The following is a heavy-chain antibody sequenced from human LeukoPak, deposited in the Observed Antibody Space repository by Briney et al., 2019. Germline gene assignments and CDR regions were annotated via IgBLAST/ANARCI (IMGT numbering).Heavy chain of an antibody. Sequence: ASVTVSFKASGGTFSSYAISWVRQAPGQGLEWMGGIIPVFGTANYAQKFQGRVTITADESTSTAYMELSSLRSEDTAVYYCARADQLITHLFDYWGQGTLVTVSS. CDR1: GGTFSSYA. D-gene: IGHD2-8*01. V-gene: IGHV1-69*01. CDR2: IIPVFGTA. J-gene: IGHJ4*02. CDR3: ARADQLITHLFDY.